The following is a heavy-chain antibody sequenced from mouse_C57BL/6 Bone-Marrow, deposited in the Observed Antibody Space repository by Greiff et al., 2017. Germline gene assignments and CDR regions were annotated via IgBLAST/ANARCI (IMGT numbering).Heavy chain of an antibody. Sequence: EVQLQQSGPELVKPGASVKISCKASGYSFTDYNMNWVKQSNGKSLEWIGVINPNYGTTSYNQKFKGKATLTVDQASSTAYRQRNSLTSEDSAVYYFARWGYGSSYEGVAYWGQGTLVTVSA. V-gene: IGHV1-39*01. CDR2: INPNYGTT. CDR3: ARWGYGSSYEGVAY. J-gene: IGHJ3*01. CDR1: GYSFTDYN. D-gene: IGHD1-1*01.